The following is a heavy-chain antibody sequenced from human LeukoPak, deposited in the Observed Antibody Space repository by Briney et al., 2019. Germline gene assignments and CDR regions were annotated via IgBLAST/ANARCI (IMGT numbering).Heavy chain of an antibody. CDR3: AKEGYSGYDFPFDY. V-gene: IGHV3-23*01. CDR2: NSGDSKYI. CDR1: GFTFSRYT. Sequence: PGGSLRLSCAGSGFTFSRYTFNWVRQAPGRGLEWVSANSGDSKYIYYTDSVKGRFTISRDNSKNTLYLQMNSLRAEDTAVYYCAKEGYSGYDFPFDYWGQGTLVTVSS. D-gene: IGHD5-12*01. J-gene: IGHJ4*02.